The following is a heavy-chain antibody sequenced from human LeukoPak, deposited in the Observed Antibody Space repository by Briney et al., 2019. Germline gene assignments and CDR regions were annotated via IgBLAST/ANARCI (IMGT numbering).Heavy chain of an antibody. D-gene: IGHD2-8*01. Sequence: PGGSLRLSCAASGLTFSSYDMHWVRQAPGKGLEWVAVIWYDGSNKYYADSVKGRFTISRDNSKNTLYLQMNTLRAEDTAVYYCARDPGGVVYFDYWGQGTLVTVSS. CDR2: IWYDGSNK. J-gene: IGHJ4*02. CDR3: ARDPGGVVYFDY. CDR1: GLTFSSYD. V-gene: IGHV3-33*08.